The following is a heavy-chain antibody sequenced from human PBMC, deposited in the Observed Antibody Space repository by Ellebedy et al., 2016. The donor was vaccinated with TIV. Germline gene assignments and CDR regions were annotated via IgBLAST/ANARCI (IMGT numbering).Heavy chain of an antibody. CDR3: SYSSSSYDAFDI. J-gene: IGHJ3*02. V-gene: IGHV3-23*01. Sequence: GESLKISXAASGFTFSSYAMSWVRQAPGKGLEWVSGISGSGGSTYYADSVKGRFTISRDNSKNTLYLQMNSLRAEDTAVYYCSYSSSSYDAFDIWGQGTMVTVSS. CDR2: ISGSGGST. CDR1: GFTFSSYA. D-gene: IGHD6-6*01.